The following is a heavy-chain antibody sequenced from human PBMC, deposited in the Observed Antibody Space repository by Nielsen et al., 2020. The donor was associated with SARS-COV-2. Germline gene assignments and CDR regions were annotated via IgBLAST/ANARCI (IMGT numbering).Heavy chain of an antibody. CDR1: GYRFDHHW. CDR3: ARVSVGGAFDI. Sequence: GESLKISCKGSGYRFDHHWIGWVRQMPGKGLEWMSVIYPGDSDTRYSLPFQGQITISADKSISTTYLQWSSLKASDTAIYTCARVSVGGAFDIWGQGTMVTVSS. CDR2: IYPGDSDT. V-gene: IGHV5-51*01. D-gene: IGHD6-25*01. J-gene: IGHJ3*02.